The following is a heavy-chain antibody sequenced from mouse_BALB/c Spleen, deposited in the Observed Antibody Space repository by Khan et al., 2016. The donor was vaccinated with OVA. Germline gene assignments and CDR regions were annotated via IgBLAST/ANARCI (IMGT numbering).Heavy chain of an antibody. D-gene: IGHD1-1*01. V-gene: IGHV3-1*02. Sequence: DVKLQESGPDLVKPSQSLSLTCTVTGYSITSGYSWHWIRQFPGNKLEWMGYIHYSGTTNYNPSLKSRISITRETSKNQFFLKLNSVTTEDTATXYCARSGTTVVAYWYFDVWGAGTTVTVSS. CDR2: IHYSGTT. CDR3: ARSGTTVVAYWYFDV. CDR1: GYSITSGYS. J-gene: IGHJ1*01.